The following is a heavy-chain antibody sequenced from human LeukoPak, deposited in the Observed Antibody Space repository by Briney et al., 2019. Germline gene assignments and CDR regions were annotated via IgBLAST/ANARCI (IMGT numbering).Heavy chain of an antibody. D-gene: IGHD6-13*01. CDR2: ISGNGGAT. Sequence: ETLSLTCAVYGGSFSGYYWSWIRQAPGKGLEWVSTISGNGGATYYADSVKGRFTISRDNSKNTLYLQMNSLRAEDTAVYYCAKAPGIAAAGRMDVWGQGTTVTVSS. V-gene: IGHV3-23*01. CDR3: AKAPGIAAAGRMDV. CDR1: GGSFSGYY. J-gene: IGHJ6*02.